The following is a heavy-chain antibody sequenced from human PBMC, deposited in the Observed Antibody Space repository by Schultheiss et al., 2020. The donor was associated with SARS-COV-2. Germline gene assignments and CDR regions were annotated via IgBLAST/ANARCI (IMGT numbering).Heavy chain of an antibody. D-gene: IGHD3-10*01. CDR1: GGSIIPYY. CDR3: ARAARVEQLFSVRGGHLDY. Sequence: SQTLSLICTVSGGSIIPYYWTWIRQPPGKGLEWIGYISYTGSPSYNPSLKSRVTFSLDTSKKQFSLRLNSVTAADTAVYYCARAARVEQLFSVRGGHLDYWGRGTQVTVSS. CDR2: ISYTGSP. J-gene: IGHJ4*02. V-gene: IGHV4-59*01.